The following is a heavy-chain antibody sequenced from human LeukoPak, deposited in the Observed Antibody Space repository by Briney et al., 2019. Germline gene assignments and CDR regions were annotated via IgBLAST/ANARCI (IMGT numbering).Heavy chain of an antibody. Sequence: GGSLRLSCAASGFTFDDYAMHWVRQAPGKGLEWVSGISWNSGSIGYADSVKGRFTISRDNAKNSLYLQMNSLRAEDTALYYCAKDVGPKGYAYFDYWGQGTLVTVSS. CDR2: ISWNSGSI. CDR3: AKDVGPKGYAYFDY. V-gene: IGHV3-9*01. CDR1: GFTFDDYA. J-gene: IGHJ4*02. D-gene: IGHD5-12*01.